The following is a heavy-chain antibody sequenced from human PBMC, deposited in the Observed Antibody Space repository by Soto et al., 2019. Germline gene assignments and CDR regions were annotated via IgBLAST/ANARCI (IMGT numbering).Heavy chain of an antibody. CDR3: AIPYGENVPFDY. J-gene: IGHJ4*02. CDR2: IYYSGST. V-gene: IGHV4-59*08. CDR1: GGSISSYY. Sequence: SETLSLTCTVSGGSISSYYWSWIRQPPGKGLEWIGYIYYSGSTNYNPSLKSRVTISVDTSKNRFSLKLSSVTAADTAVYYCAIPYGENVPFDYWGQGTLVTVSS. D-gene: IGHD4-17*01.